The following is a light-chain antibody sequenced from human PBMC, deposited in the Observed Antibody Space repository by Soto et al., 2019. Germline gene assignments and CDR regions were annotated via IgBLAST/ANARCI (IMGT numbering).Light chain of an antibody. CDR3: QQYSGYSPYT. Sequence: DIQMTQSPSTLSASVGDRVTITCRASQSIGSSLAWYQQKPGKAPKLLIYRASTLEDGVPSRFSGSGSGAEFSLTISSLQPDDFATYYCQQYSGYSPYTFRQGTKLEI. CDR1: QSIGSS. V-gene: IGKV1-5*03. CDR2: RAS. J-gene: IGKJ2*01.